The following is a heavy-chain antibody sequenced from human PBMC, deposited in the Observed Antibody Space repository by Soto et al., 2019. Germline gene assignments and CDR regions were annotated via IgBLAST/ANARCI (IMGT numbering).Heavy chain of an antibody. CDR3: AREKCSSNNCYLVGYYGLDV. J-gene: IGHJ6*02. V-gene: IGHV3-21*01. CDR2: ISSTARYT. D-gene: IGHD2-2*01. CDR1: GFNFTDYN. Sequence: GSLRLSCAGSGFNFTDYNMNWVRQAPGKGLEWVSSISSTARYTYYGDSVRGRITVSRDNGKNSLFLQMNNLGAEDTAVYYCAREKCSSNNCYLVGYYGLDVWGQGTTVTVSS.